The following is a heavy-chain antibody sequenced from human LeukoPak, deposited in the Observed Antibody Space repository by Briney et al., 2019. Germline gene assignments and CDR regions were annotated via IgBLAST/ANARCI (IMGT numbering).Heavy chain of an antibody. J-gene: IGHJ6*03. CDR2: FYVTRN. CDR3: ARHIGGGIEDMDV. CDR1: GGSIGTYY. Sequence: SETLSLTCTVSGGSIGTYYWSWVRQSPGQGVEWFGYFYVTRNRYNPYLQRRVTISVDTSSNQFFLKKSSVTAADTAVYYCARHIGGGIEDMDVWGKGTKVTVSS. D-gene: IGHD3-16*02. V-gene: IGHV4-59*08.